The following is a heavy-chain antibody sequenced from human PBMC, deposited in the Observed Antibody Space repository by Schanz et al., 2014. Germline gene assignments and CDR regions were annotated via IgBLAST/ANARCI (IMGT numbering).Heavy chain of an antibody. V-gene: IGHV4-39*01. D-gene: IGHD2-15*01. Sequence: QVQLQESGPGLVKPSETLSLTCSVSGDSITGVSRYWGWIRQPPGKGLEWIASDCISATDYVNESLQSRVSISIARSKTQLSLRVPSVTAADTAVYFCARHRDEMATVSSPFDYWGQGILVTVSS. CDR1: GDSITGVSRY. CDR2: DCISATD. J-gene: IGHJ4*02. CDR3: ARHRDEMATVSSPFDY.